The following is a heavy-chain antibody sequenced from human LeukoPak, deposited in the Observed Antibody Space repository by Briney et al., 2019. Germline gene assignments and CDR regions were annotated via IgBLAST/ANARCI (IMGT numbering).Heavy chain of an antibody. V-gene: IGHV3-49*04. CDR2: IRSKAYGGTT. J-gene: IGHJ4*02. CDR3: TRGWSNYRGY. D-gene: IGHD4-11*01. Sequence: PGGSLRLSCAASGFTFSSYWMSWVRQAPGKGLEWVGFIRSKAYGGTTEYAASVKGRFTISRDDSKSIAYLQMNSLKTEDTAVYYCTRGWSNYRGYWGQGTLVTVSS. CDR1: GFTFSSYW.